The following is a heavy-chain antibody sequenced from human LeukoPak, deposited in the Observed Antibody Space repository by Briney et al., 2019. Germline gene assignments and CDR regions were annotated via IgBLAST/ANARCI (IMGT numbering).Heavy chain of an antibody. J-gene: IGHJ5*02. CDR3: ARVGTADNWFDP. CDR1: GFTFSSYS. Sequence: GGSLRLFCAASGFTFSSYSMNWVRQAPGKGLEWVSSISSSSSYIYYADSVKGRFTISRDNAKNSLYLQMNSLRAEDTAVYYCARVGTADNWFDPWGQGTLVTVSS. V-gene: IGHV3-21*01. CDR2: ISSSSSYI. D-gene: IGHD5-18*01.